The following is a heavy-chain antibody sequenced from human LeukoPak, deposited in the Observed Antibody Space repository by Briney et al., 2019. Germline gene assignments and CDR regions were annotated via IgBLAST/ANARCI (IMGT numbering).Heavy chain of an antibody. CDR3: ARDHDYGDFPGY. V-gene: IGHV1-2*02. CDR2: INPNSGGT. D-gene: IGHD4-17*01. J-gene: IGHJ4*02. CDR1: GYTFAGYY. Sequence: ASVKVSCKASGYTFAGYYMHWVRQAPGQGLEWMGWINPNSGGTNYAQKFQGRVTMTRDTSISTAYMELSRLRSDDTAVYYCARDHDYGDFPGYWGQGTLVTVSS.